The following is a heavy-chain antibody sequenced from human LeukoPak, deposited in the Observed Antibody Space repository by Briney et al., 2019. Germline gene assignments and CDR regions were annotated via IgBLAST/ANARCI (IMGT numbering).Heavy chain of an antibody. CDR2: TYYRSKWYN. CDR1: GDSVSSNSAA. D-gene: IGHD3-10*01. J-gene: IGHJ4*02. Sequence: SQTLSLTCAISGDSVSSNSAAWNRIRQSPSGGLEWLGRTYYRSKWYNAYAVSVKSRITINPDTSKNQFSLQLNSVTPEDTAVYYCARGAGSFDYWGQGTLVTVSS. V-gene: IGHV6-1*01. CDR3: ARGAGSFDY.